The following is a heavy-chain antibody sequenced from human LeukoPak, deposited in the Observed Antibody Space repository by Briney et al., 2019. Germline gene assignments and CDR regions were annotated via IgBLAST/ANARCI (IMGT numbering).Heavy chain of an antibody. Sequence: SVKVSCKASGGTFSSYAISWVRQAPGQGLEWMGRIIPILGIANYAQKFQGRVTITADKSTSTAYMELSSLRSEDTAVYCCASLYDYGDYVWFDPWGQGTPVTVSS. D-gene: IGHD4-17*01. CDR3: ASLYDYGDYVWFDP. CDR1: GGTFSSYA. J-gene: IGHJ5*02. V-gene: IGHV1-69*04. CDR2: IIPILGIA.